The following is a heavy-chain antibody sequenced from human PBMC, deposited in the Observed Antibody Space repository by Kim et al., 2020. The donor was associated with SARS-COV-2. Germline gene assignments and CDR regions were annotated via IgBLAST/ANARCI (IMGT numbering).Heavy chain of an antibody. Sequence: LSLTCAASGFTFSSYSMNWVRQAPGKGLEWVSSISSSSSYIYYADSVKGRFTISRDNAKNSLYLQMNSLRAEDTAVYYCARDPGWELLLDPYYFDYWGQGTLVTVSS. V-gene: IGHV3-21*01. CDR2: ISSSSSYI. D-gene: IGHD1-26*01. CDR1: GFTFSSYS. J-gene: IGHJ4*02. CDR3: ARDPGWELLLDPYYFDY.